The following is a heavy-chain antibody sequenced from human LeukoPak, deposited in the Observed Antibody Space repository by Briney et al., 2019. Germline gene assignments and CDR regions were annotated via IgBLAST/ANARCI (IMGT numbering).Heavy chain of an antibody. Sequence: SETLSLTCTVSGGSISSSSYYWGWIRQPPGKGLEWIGEINHSGSTNYNPSLKSRVTISVDTSKNQFSLKLSSVAAADTAVYYCARGEYYFDYWGQGTLVTVSS. CDR3: ARGEYYFDY. J-gene: IGHJ4*02. CDR2: INHSGST. CDR1: GGSISSSSYY. V-gene: IGHV4-39*07. D-gene: IGHD3-10*01.